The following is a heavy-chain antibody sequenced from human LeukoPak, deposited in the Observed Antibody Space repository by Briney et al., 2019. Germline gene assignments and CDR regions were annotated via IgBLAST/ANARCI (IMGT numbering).Heavy chain of an antibody. J-gene: IGHJ6*03. V-gene: IGHV3-7*01. Sequence: GGSLRLSCAASGFTFSSYWMSWVRQAPGKGLEWVANIKQDGSEKYYVDSVKGRFTISRDNAKNSLYVQMNSLRAEDAAVYYCARVIAVAGGTMDVWGKGTTVTVSS. CDR1: GFTFSSYW. CDR2: IKQDGSEK. D-gene: IGHD6-19*01. CDR3: ARVIAVAGGTMDV.